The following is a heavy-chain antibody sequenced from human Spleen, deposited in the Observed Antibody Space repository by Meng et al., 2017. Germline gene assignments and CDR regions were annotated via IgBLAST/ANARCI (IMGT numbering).Heavy chain of an antibody. CDR1: SGSY. CDR3: AIGSVPSARCINWFDP. D-gene: IGHD2-2*01. V-gene: IGHV4-34*01. Sequence: QVQLQQWAAALLKHSEALSLTCGVYSGSYCNWIRQTPGKGLEWSGEINHSGSTNYNPSLKTRVTISIDTTTNQSSLKLSSVAAADTAVYYCAIGSVPSARCINWFDPWGQGTLVTVSS. CDR2: INHSGST. J-gene: IGHJ5*02.